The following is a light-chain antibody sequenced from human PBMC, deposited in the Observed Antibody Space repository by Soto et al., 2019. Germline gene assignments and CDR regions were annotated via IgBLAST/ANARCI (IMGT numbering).Light chain of an antibody. Sequence: EIALTQSPGTLSLSPGERATLSCRASQSVSSTYLAWYQQKPGQAPRLLIYGASSRATGIPDKFSGSGSGTDFTLTISRLEPEEFAVYYCQQYGSSMYTFGEGTKLEIK. V-gene: IGKV3-20*01. CDR1: QSVSSTY. CDR2: GAS. J-gene: IGKJ2*01. CDR3: QQYGSSMYT.